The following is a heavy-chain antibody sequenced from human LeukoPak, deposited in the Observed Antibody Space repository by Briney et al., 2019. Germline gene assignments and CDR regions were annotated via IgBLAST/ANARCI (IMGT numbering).Heavy chain of an antibody. D-gene: IGHD3-22*01. CDR3: ARSPADYYDSSGLYPIWREPFDY. CDR1: GYTFTSYY. J-gene: IGHJ4*02. V-gene: IGHV1-46*01. CDR2: INPSGGST. Sequence: ASVKVSCKVSGYTFTSYYMHWVRQAPGQGLEWMGIINPSGGSTSYAQKFQGRVTMTRDMSTSTVYMELSSLRSEDTAVYYCARSPADYYDSSGLYPIWREPFDYWGQGTLVTVSS.